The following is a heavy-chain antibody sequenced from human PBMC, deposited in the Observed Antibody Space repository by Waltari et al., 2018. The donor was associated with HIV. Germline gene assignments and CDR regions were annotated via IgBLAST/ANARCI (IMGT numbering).Heavy chain of an antibody. CDR1: EFTFSSYW. Sequence: EVQLVESGGGLVQPGGSLRLSCAASEFTFSSYWMSWVRQAPGKGLEWVANIKQDGGEKYYVDSVKGRFTISRDNAKNSLYLQMNSLRAEDTAVYYCARDGRIARWLIDYWGQGTQVTVSS. CDR3: ARDGRIARWLIDY. CDR2: IKQDGGEK. V-gene: IGHV3-7*01. D-gene: IGHD5-12*01. J-gene: IGHJ4*02.